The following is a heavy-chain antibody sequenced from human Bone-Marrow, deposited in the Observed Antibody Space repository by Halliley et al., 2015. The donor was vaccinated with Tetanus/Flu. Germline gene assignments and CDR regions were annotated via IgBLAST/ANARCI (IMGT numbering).Heavy chain of an antibody. Sequence: TLSLTCTVSGGSISSYYWSWIRQPPGKGLEWIGYIYYSGSTNYNPSLKSRVTISVDTSKNQFSLKLSSVTAADTAVYYCARVTLGLGYSTPSYHFDYWGQGTLVTVSS. V-gene: IGHV4-59*01. CDR2: IYYSGST. J-gene: IGHJ4*02. CDR3: ARVTLGLGYSTPSYHFDY. D-gene: IGHD6-13*01. CDR1: GGSISSYY.